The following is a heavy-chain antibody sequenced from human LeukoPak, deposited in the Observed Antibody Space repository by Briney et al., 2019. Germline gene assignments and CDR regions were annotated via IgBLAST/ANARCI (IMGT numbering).Heavy chain of an antibody. Sequence: GGSLRLFCAVSGITLSNYGMICVRQAPGKGREGVAGLSGSGGGTNYADSVKGRFTISRDNAKNTLYLQMNSLRAEDTAVYFCAKRGVVIRVILVGFHKEAYYFDSWGQGALVTVSS. J-gene: IGHJ4*02. CDR1: GITLSNYG. V-gene: IGHV3-23*01. CDR2: LSGSGGGT. D-gene: IGHD3-10*01. CDR3: AKRGVVIRVILVGFHKEAYYFDS.